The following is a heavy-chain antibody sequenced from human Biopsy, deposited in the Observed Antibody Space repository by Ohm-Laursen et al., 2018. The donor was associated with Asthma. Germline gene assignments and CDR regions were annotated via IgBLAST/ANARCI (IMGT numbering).Heavy chain of an antibody. V-gene: IGHV1-18*01. J-gene: IGHJ5*02. CDR2: IRPHTGDT. CDR1: GYTFTSTVYG. Sequence: GASAKVSCKASGYTFTSTVYGISWVRQAPGQGLEWMGWIRPHTGDTNYAQMLRGRVTMTTDTSTSTAYMELRGLRSDDTAVYYCARDPGGFDPWGQGTLVTVSS. D-gene: IGHD3-10*01. CDR3: ARDPGGFDP.